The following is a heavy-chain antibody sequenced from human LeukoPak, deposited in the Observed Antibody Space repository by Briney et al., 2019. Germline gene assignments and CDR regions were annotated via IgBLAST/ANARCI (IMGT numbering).Heavy chain of an antibody. CDR3: ARGGQYSSSSKSYYYYGMDV. CDR2: ISSSSSYT. V-gene: IGHV3-11*06. CDR1: GFTFSDYY. J-gene: IGHJ6*04. D-gene: IGHD6-13*01. Sequence: GGSLRLSCAASGFTFSDYYMSWIRQAPGKGLERVSYISSSSSYTNYADSVKGRFTISRDNAKNSLYLQMNSLRAEDTAVYYCARGGQYSSSSKSYYYYGMDVWGKGTTVTVSS.